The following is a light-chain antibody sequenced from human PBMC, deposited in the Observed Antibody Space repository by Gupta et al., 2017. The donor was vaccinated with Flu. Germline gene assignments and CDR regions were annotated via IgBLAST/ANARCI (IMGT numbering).Light chain of an antibody. V-gene: IGKV3-15*01. CDR1: QSVSSN. J-gene: IGKJ5*01. CDR3: QQYNNWPPIT. Sequence: EIVMTQSPATLSVSPGESATLSCRASQSVSSNLAWYQQKPGQAPRLLIYGASTRVTGIPARFSGSGAGTDFTLTISSLQSEDFAVYYCQQYNNWPPITFGQGTRLEIK. CDR2: GAS.